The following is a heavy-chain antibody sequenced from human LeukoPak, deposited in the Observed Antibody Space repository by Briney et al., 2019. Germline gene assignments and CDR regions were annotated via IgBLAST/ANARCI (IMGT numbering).Heavy chain of an antibody. CDR1: GYSFTNYW. CDR3: ARHQYIAASLAAFDI. J-gene: IGHJ3*02. Sequence: GESLKISCKGSGYSFTNYWIAWVRQMPGKGLEWMGIIYPGDSDTTYSPSFQGQVTISADESISTAYLQWSSLKASDTAMYYCARHQYIAASLAAFDIWGQGTMVTVSS. V-gene: IGHV5-51*01. CDR2: IYPGDSDT. D-gene: IGHD6-13*01.